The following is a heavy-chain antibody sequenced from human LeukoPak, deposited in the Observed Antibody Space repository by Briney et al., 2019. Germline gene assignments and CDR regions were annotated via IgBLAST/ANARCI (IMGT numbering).Heavy chain of an antibody. CDR1: GFTFSSYW. D-gene: IGHD4-17*01. V-gene: IGHV3-7*01. CDR2: IKQDGSEK. J-gene: IGHJ4*02. Sequence: PGGSLRLSCAASGFTFSSYWMRWVRQASGKGLEWVANIKQDGSEKYYVDSVKGRFTISRDNAKNSLYLQMNSLRAEHTTVYYCAREGGDYGDADGYWGQGILVTVSS. CDR3: AREGGDYGDADGY.